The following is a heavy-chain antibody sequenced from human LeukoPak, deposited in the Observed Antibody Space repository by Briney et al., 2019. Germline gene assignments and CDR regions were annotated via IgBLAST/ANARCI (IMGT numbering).Heavy chain of an antibody. D-gene: IGHD2/OR15-2a*01. J-gene: IGHJ4*02. CDR1: GFTFRSYG. V-gene: IGHV3-30*02. CDR2: IRYDGSNK. Sequence: GGSLRLSCAASGFTFRSYGMHWVRQAPGKGRGWVAFIRYDGSNKYYADSVKGRFTISRDNSKNTLYLQMNSLRAEDTAVYYCAKDGVPSRYFGRNYFDYWGQGTLVTVSS. CDR3: AKDGVPSRYFGRNYFDY.